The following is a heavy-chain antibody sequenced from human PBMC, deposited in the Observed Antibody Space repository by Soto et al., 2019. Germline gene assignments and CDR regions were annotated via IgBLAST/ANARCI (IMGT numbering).Heavy chain of an antibody. D-gene: IGHD3-3*01. CDR3: ARVVGFWSGYPKPYYGMDV. CDR1: GYTFTSYG. CDR2: ISAYNGNT. V-gene: IGHV1-18*04. Sequence: ASVKVSCKASGYTFTSYGISWLRQAHGQELEWMGWISAYNGNTNYAQKFQGRVTMTTDTSTSTAYMELRSLRSDDTAVYYCARVVGFWSGYPKPYYGMDVWGQGTTVTVSS. J-gene: IGHJ6*02.